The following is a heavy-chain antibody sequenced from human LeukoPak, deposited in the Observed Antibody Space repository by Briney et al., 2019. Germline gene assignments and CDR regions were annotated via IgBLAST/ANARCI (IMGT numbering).Heavy chain of an antibody. CDR3: ARWFSSGRGFFDY. V-gene: IGHV3-48*02. J-gene: IGHJ4*02. Sequence: GGSLRLSCAASGFTFSSYRMNWVRQAPGRGLEGVSYISSSDSIIYYADSVKGRFIISRDNAKNPLYLQMNSLRDEDTAVYYCARWFSSGRGFFDYWGQGILVTVSS. D-gene: IGHD6-19*01. CDR2: ISSSDSII. CDR1: GFTFSSYR.